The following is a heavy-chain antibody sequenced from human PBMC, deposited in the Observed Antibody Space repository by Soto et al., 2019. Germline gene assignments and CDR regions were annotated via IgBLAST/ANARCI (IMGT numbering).Heavy chain of an antibody. V-gene: IGHV1-24*01. CDR2: FDPEDGET. D-gene: IGHD2-2*01. CDR1: GYTLTELS. Sequence: ASVKVSCKVSGYTLTELSMHWVRQAPGKGLEWMGGFDPEDGETIYAQKFQGRVTMTEDTSTDTAYMELSSLRSEDTAVYYCATRAQTYLGYCSSTSCYPYNWFDPWGQGTLVTVSS. CDR3: ATRAQTYLGYCSSTSCYPYNWFDP. J-gene: IGHJ5*02.